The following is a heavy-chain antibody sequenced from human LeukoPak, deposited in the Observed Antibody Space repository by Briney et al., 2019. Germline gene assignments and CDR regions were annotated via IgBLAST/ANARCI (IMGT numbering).Heavy chain of an antibody. CDR2: ISPSCGST. CDR1: GYTFTSNY. CDR3: ARDNSVRDEVWWFDP. Sequence: ASVTVSCKAFGYTFTSNYMHWVRQAPGQGPEWMGVISPSCGSTTYAQKFQGRVTLTRDMSTSTDYLELSSLRSEDTAVYYCARDNSVRDEVWWFDPWGQGTLVTVSS. V-gene: IGHV1-46*01. D-gene: IGHD5-24*01. J-gene: IGHJ5*02.